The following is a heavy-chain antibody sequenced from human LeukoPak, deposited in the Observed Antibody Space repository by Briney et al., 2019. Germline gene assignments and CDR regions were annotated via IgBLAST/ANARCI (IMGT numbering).Heavy chain of an antibody. Sequence: GGSLRLSCAASGFTFSSYGMHWVRQAPGTGLMWVSRIHPDGRITTYADSVKGRFTISRDNAKNTLYLQMNSLRAEDTAVYYCAPQQAYSPYNWFDPWGQGTLVTVSS. V-gene: IGHV3-74*03. D-gene: IGHD5-12*01. CDR2: IHPDGRIT. CDR1: GFTFSSYG. J-gene: IGHJ5*02. CDR3: APQQAYSPYNWFDP.